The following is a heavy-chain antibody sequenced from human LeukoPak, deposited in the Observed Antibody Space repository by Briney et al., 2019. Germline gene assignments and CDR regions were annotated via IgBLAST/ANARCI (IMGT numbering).Heavy chain of an antibody. CDR1: GGCFSGYY. J-gene: IGHJ5*02. V-gene: IGHV4-34*01. CDR2: INHSGST. CDR3: ARFPYCSSTSCYRTGFGP. Sequence: SETLSLTCAVYGGCFSGYYWSWIRQPPGKGLELIGEINHSGSTNYNPSLKSRVTISVDTSKNQFTQKLSSVTAADTAVYYCARFPYCSSTSCYRTGFGPWGQGTLVTVSS. D-gene: IGHD2-2*02.